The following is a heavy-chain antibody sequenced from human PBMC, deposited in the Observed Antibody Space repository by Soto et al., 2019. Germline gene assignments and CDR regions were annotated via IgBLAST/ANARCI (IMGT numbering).Heavy chain of an antibody. J-gene: IGHJ4*02. CDR1: GFTFSSYS. D-gene: IGHD2-15*01. CDR2: ISSSSSYI. CDR3: ASDHVRGTFDY. V-gene: IGHV3-21*01. Sequence: PGGSLRLSCAASGFTFSSYSMNWVRQAPGKGLEWVSSISSSSSYIYYADSVKGRCTISRDNAKNSLYLQMNSLRAEVTAVYYCASDHVRGTFDYWGQGTLGTVSS.